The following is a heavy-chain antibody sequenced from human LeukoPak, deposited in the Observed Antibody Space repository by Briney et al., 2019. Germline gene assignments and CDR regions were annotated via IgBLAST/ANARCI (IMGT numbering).Heavy chain of an antibody. CDR2: LSDSGGKT. CDR1: GFTFSSYA. D-gene: IGHD2/OR15-2a*01. V-gene: IGHV3-23*01. Sequence: GGSLRISCAASGFTFSSYAMSWVRQAPGEGLEWVTGLSDSGGKTIYADSVKGRFTISRDNSKNTLYLQLNSLRAEDTAVYYCVKDRTRVIRGGFASWGQGPLVTVSS. J-gene: IGHJ4*02. CDR3: VKDRTRVIRGGFAS.